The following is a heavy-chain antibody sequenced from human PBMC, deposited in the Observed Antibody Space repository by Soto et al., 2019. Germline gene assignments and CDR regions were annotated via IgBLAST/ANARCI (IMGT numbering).Heavy chain of an antibody. CDR2: MYNTGST. J-gene: IGHJ4*02. Sequence: SETLSLTCTVSGGSISSYYWSWIRQPPGKGLEWIGYMYNTGSTIYNPSLKSRVTISVDTSKNQFSLKLNSMTAADTAVYYCARHNYGSGSTYFAYWGQGTLVTVS. CDR3: ARHNYGSGSTYFAY. CDR1: GGSISSYY. V-gene: IGHV4-59*08. D-gene: IGHD3-10*01.